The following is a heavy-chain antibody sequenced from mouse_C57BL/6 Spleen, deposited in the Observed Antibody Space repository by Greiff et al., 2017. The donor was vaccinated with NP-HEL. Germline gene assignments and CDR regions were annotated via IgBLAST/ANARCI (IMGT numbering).Heavy chain of an antibody. CDR1: GYTFTEYT. CDR3: ARHEGIGLYYYGSSAWFAY. V-gene: IGHV1-62-2*01. J-gene: IGHJ3*01. CDR2: FYPGSGSI. Sequence: QVQLQQSGAELVKPGASVKLSCKASGYTFTEYTIHWVKQRSGQGLEWIGWFYPGSGSIKYNEKFKDKATLTADKSSSTVYMELSRLTSEDSAVSFCARHEGIGLYYYGSSAWFAYWGQGTLVTVSA. D-gene: IGHD1-1*01.